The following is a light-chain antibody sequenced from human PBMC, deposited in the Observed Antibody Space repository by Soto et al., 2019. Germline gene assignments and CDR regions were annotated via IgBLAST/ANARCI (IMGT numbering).Light chain of an antibody. CDR2: AAS. Sequence: EVVLTQSPVTLSLSPGDRATLSCRTSQSVTSSYFAWYQHKPGQAPRLLIYAASTRAAGIPDRFSGSGSGTDFPLTISRLEPEDFAVYYCQQYVSSPPTFTFGPGTTVDIK. CDR1: QSVTSSY. CDR3: QQYVSSPPTFT. V-gene: IGKV3-20*01. J-gene: IGKJ3*01.